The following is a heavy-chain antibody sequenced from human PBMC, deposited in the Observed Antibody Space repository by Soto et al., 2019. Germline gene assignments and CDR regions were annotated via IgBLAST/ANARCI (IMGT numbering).Heavy chain of an antibody. CDR2: INPSGGST. D-gene: IGHD3-22*01. CDR3: ARVEYYDSYGMDV. V-gene: IGHV1-46*03. CDR1: GYTFTSYY. Sequence: QVQLVQSGAEVKKPGASVKVSCKASGYTFTSYYMHWVRQAPGQGLEWMGIINPSGGSTSYARKFQGRVTMTRATSTSTVYMELSSLRSEDRAVYYCARVEYYDSYGMDVWGQGTTVTVSS. J-gene: IGHJ6*02.